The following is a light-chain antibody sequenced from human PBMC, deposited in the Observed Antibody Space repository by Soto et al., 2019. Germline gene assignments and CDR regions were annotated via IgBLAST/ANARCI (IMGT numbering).Light chain of an antibody. CDR3: QQTDSTSPVT. CDR2: AAT. Sequence: EIELTQSPSSLSASVGDRVTITCRTSHSCSRFLNWYQQKPGQASKLLIYAATTLQSGVTSSFSGGGSGTEFTLTISSLQPEDFATYYCQQTDSTSPVTFGPGTTVDVK. CDR1: HSCSRF. J-gene: IGKJ3*01. V-gene: IGKV1-39*01.